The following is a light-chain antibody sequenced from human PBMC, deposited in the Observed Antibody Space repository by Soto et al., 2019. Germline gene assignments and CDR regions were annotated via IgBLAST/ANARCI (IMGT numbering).Light chain of an antibody. J-gene: IGKJ4*02. CDR1: QSISDL. CDR3: QQYDNYSP. V-gene: IGKV1-5*03. Sequence: IQMTQSPSTLSASVGDRVTITCRASQSISDLLAWYQQKPGEAPKLLIYKASSLESGVPSRFSGSGSGTQFSLTISSLQPYDFATYYCQQYDNYSPFGGGTKVEIK. CDR2: KAS.